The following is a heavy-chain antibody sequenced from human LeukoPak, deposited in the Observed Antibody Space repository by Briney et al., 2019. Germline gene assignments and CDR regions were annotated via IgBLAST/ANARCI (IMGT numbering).Heavy chain of an antibody. Sequence: SETLSLTCTVSGDSISSSPYFCGWLRQPPGKGLEWIGSINYSGNTYFNPSLQSRVAITVDTSKNQFSLKLSSLTAADTAVYSCARPSGRNWNAFDIWGQGTMVTVSS. CDR3: ARPSGRNWNAFDI. CDR1: GDSISSSPYF. D-gene: IGHD1-14*01. J-gene: IGHJ3*02. CDR2: INYSGNT. V-gene: IGHV4-39*01.